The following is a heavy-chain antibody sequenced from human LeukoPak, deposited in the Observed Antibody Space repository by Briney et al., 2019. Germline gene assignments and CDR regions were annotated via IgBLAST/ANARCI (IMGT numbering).Heavy chain of an antibody. CDR1: GFTFSSYG. D-gene: IGHD4-17*01. Sequence: GGSLRLSCAASGFTFSSYGMHWVRQAPGKGLEWVAVISYDGSNKYYADSVKGRFTISRDNSKNTLYLQMNSLRAEDTAVYYCATMRGTTSNWFDPWGQGTLVTVSS. V-gene: IGHV3-30*03. CDR2: ISYDGSNK. CDR3: ATMRGTTSNWFDP. J-gene: IGHJ5*02.